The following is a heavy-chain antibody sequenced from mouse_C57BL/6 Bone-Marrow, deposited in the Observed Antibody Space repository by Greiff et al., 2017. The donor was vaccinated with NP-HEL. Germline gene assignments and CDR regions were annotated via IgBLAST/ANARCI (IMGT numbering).Heavy chain of an antibody. J-gene: IGHJ2*01. D-gene: IGHD2-3*01. CDR2: IYPGDGDT. V-gene: IGHV1-80*01. CDR1: GYAFSSYW. Sequence: VKLQESGAELVKPGASVKISCKASGYAFSSYWMNWVKQRPGKGLEWIGQIYPGDGDTNYNGKFKGKATLTADKSSSTAYMQLSSLTSEDSAVYFCARLSDGYYVYFDYWGQGTTLTVSS. CDR3: ARLSDGYYVYFDY.